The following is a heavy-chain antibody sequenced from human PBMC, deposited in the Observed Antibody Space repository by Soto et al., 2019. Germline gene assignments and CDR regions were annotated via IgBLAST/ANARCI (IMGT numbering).Heavy chain of an antibody. Sequence: QVQLQQWGAGLLKPSETLSLTCAVYGGSFRGYYWTWIRQPPGKGLEWIGEINHSGSTNCNPSLKSRVTLSVDTSKNQFSLKLSSVTAADTAVYYCARASNKRGNSYGPDYWGQGTLVTVSS. CDR1: GGSFRGYY. CDR2: INHSGST. J-gene: IGHJ4*02. CDR3: ARASNKRGNSYGPDY. D-gene: IGHD5-18*01. V-gene: IGHV4-34*01.